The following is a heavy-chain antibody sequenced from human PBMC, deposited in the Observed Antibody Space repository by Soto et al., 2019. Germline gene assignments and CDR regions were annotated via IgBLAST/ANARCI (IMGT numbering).Heavy chain of an antibody. CDR3: VHSRCGGDCLQSYSSHYYYGMDI. J-gene: IGHJ6*02. CDR1: GFSLSTGGMG. V-gene: IGHV2-5*02. Sequence: QITLKESGPTLVKPTQTLTLTCTFSGFSLSTGGMGVGWIRQPPGKALEWLALIYWDGDRRYSPSLMNRLTIDKDPSKNQVVLTMTNMDPVDTATYYCVHSRCGGDCLQSYSSHYYYGMDIWGQGTTVTVSS. D-gene: IGHD2-21*02. CDR2: IYWDGDR.